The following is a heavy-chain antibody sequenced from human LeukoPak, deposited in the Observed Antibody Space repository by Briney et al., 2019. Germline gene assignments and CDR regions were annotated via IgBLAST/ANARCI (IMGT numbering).Heavy chain of an antibody. CDR2: INPNSGGT. D-gene: IGHD2-15*01. Sequence: ASVKVSCKASGYTLTGYYMHWVRQAPGQGLEWMGWINPNSGGTNYAQKFQGRVTMTRDTSISTAYMELSRLRSDDTAVYYCARNRVGYCSGGSCFHAFDIWGQGTMVTVSS. CDR3: ARNRVGYCSGGSCFHAFDI. CDR1: GYTLTGYY. J-gene: IGHJ3*02. V-gene: IGHV1-2*02.